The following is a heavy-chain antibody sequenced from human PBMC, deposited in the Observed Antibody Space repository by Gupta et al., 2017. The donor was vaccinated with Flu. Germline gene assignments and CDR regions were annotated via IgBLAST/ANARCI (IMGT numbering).Heavy chain of an antibody. CDR3: TRTADWRSFVGF. V-gene: IGHV5-51*01. CDR1: GYIFTYFY. Sequence: EVQLVQSGAEVKKPGASLRISCQATGYIFTYFYIAWVRQVPGKGLAWMGLIYPIDSETKYCPSFQGRISISADKSTDTAYLEWNSLQTSDTGIYYCTRTADWRSFVGFWGQGARVTVS. D-gene: IGHD3-9*01. J-gene: IGHJ4*02. CDR2: IYPIDSET.